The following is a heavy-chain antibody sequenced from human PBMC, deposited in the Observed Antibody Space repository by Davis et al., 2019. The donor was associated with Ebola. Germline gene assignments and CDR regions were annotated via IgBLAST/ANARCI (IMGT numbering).Heavy chain of an antibody. CDR3: ARGPLSEVLLWFGELSIDP. CDR1: GYTFTNYA. V-gene: IGHV7-4-1*02. D-gene: IGHD3-10*01. J-gene: IGHJ5*02. Sequence: AASVKVSCKASGYTFTNYAMNWVRQAPGQGLEWMGWINTNTGNPTYAQGFTGRFVFSLDTSVSTAYLQISSLKAEDTAVYYCARGPLSEVLLWFGELSIDPWGQGTLVTVSS. CDR2: INTNTGNP.